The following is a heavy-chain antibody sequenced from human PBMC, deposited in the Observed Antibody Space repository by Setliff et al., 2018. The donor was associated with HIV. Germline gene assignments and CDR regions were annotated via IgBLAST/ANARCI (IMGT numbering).Heavy chain of an antibody. D-gene: IGHD3-3*01. J-gene: IGHJ6*03. CDR3: ARLEYYYYMDV. CDR1: GGSIRSGNYY. V-gene: IGHV4-39*01. Sequence: SETLSLTCTVSGGSIRSGNYYCSWIRQHPGKGLDWIGYIYYSGSTYYNPSLKSRVTISLDTTTNQFALKLSSVTAADTAVYYCARLEYYYYMDVWGKGTTVTVSS. CDR2: IYYSGST.